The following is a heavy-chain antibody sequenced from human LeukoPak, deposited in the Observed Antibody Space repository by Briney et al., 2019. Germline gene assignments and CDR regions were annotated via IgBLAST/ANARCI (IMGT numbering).Heavy chain of an antibody. Sequence: PSETLSLTCAVSGYSISSGYYWGWIRQPPGKGLEWIGSIYHSGSTYYNPSLKSRVTISVDASKNQFSLKLGSVTAADTAVYYCARPAATGYYFDYWGQGTLVTVSS. CDR1: GYSISSGYY. V-gene: IGHV4-38-2*01. CDR3: ARPAATGYYFDY. CDR2: IYHSGST. D-gene: IGHD2-15*01. J-gene: IGHJ4*02.